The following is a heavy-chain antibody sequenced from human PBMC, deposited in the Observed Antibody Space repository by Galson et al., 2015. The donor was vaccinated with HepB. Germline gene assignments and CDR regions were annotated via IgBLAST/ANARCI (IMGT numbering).Heavy chain of an antibody. Sequence: SLRLSCAASEFSIDNYSMNWVRQAPGKGLEWVSVIHRGGATIYTDSVKGRFTISRDISKNTLYLQMNSLRAEDTAVYYCARESWYGFHSWCQGTLVSVST. J-gene: IGHJ4*02. V-gene: IGHV3-53*01. D-gene: IGHD3-10*01. CDR3: ARESWYGFHS. CDR2: IHRGGAT. CDR1: EFSIDNYS.